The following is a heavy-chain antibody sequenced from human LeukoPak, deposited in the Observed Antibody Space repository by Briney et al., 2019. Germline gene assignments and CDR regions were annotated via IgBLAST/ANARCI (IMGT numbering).Heavy chain of an antibody. CDR3: ARDAVGARAFDF. Sequence: ASVTVSCKASGYTFTDYGIHWVRQAPGQGLEWISWGSTFNGHRLYGQRFQGRVTMTTDPSTTTVYMELTSLTSDDPALYYCARDAVGARAFDFWGQGTMVIVSS. CDR1: GYTFTDYG. V-gene: IGHV1-18*01. D-gene: IGHD1-26*01. CDR2: GSTFNGHR. J-gene: IGHJ3*01.